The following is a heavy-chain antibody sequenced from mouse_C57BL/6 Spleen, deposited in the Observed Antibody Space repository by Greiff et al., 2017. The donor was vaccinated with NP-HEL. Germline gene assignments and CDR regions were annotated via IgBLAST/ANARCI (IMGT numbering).Heavy chain of an antibody. D-gene: IGHD1-1*01. CDR1: GFSLTSYG. Sequence: QVQLKQSGPGLVQPSQSLSITCTVSGFSLTSYGVHWVRQSPGKGLEWLGVIWSGGSTDYNAAFISRLSISKDNSKSQVFFKMNSLQADDTAIYYCARTPHYYGSRVYAMDYWGQGTSVTVSS. CDR3: ARTPHYYGSRVYAMDY. V-gene: IGHV2-2*01. CDR2: IWSGGST. J-gene: IGHJ4*01.